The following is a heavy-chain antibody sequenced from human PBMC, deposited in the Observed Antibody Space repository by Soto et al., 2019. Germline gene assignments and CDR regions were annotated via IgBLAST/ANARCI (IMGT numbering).Heavy chain of an antibody. D-gene: IGHD3-22*01. V-gene: IGHV3-30*18. Sequence: QVQLVESGGGVVQPGRSLRLSCAASGFTFSSLGMHWVRQSPGKGLEWVAIVSNDGSSKYYADSVKGRFTISRDNSKNTLDLQLNGLRAEGTAVYYCAKEIGDSSDSPLDYWGQGTLVTVSS. CDR3: AKEIGDSSDSPLDY. CDR2: VSNDGSSK. J-gene: IGHJ4*02. CDR1: GFTFSSLG.